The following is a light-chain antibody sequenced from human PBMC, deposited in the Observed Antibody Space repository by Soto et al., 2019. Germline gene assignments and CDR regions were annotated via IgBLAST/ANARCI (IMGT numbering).Light chain of an antibody. V-gene: IGKV3-15*01. CDR2: GAS. CDR1: QSVSIN. J-gene: IGKJ1*01. Sequence: EIVMTHSPSTLSVSPGESASRSCRASQSVSINLAWYQQKPGQPPRLLIYGASTRATGIPARFSGSGSGTEFTLTISSLQSEDFAVYHCQQYNDWPPWTFGQGTKVDIK. CDR3: QQYNDWPPWT.